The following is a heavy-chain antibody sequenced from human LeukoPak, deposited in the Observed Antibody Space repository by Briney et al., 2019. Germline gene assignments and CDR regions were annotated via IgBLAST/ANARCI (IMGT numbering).Heavy chain of an antibody. J-gene: IGHJ3*02. CDR3: ANAGYYDSSGYYSMGDAFDI. CDR2: ISGSGGST. V-gene: IGHV3-23*01. CDR1: GLTFSSYG. D-gene: IGHD3-22*01. Sequence: QAGGSLRLSCAASGLTFSSYGMSWVRQAPGKGLEWVSAISGSGGSTYYADSVKGRFTISRDNSKNTLYLQMNSLRAEDTAVYYCANAGYYDSSGYYSMGDAFDIWGQGTMVTVSS.